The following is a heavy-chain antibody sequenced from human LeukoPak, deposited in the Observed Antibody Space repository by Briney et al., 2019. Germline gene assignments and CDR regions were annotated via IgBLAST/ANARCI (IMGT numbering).Heavy chain of an antibody. CDR2: ISTDSDSI. CDR3: AIDAWDLPLDAFDI. V-gene: IGHV3-48*02. D-gene: IGHD1-26*01. J-gene: IGHJ3*02. Sequence: PGRSLRLSCAASGFTFSTYNMNSVRQAPGNWLEWVSYISTDSDSIYYAYSVKCRFTITRANAKNSLYLHMYSLRDEHTAVYYCAIDAWDLPLDAFDIWGQGTMVTVSS. CDR1: GFTFSTYN.